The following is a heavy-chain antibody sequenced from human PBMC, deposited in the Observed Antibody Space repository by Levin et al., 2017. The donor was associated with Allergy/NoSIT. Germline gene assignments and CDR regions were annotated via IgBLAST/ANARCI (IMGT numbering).Heavy chain of an antibody. CDR2: ISNDGGNT. D-gene: IGHD2-15*01. CDR3: VKDGRSCGGGGCYWYFDG. J-gene: IGHJ2*01. CDR1: GFTFSTYA. Sequence: GGSLRLSCSASGFTFSTYAVHWVRQAPGKGPEYVSGISNDGGNTYYADSVKDRFTISRDNSKNTLYLQMSSLSPEDTALYFCVKDGRSCGGGGCYWYFDGWGRGTMVTVSS. V-gene: IGHV3-64D*06.